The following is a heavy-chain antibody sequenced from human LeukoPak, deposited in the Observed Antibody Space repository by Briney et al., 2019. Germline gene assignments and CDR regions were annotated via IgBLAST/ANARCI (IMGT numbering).Heavy chain of an antibody. CDR1: GYSISSGYY. V-gene: IGHV4-38-2*02. Sequence: SETLSLTCTVSGYSISSGYYWGWIRQPPGKGLEWIGSIYHSGRTYYNPSLKSRVTISVDTSKNQFSLKLSSVTAADTAVYYCARRDSSGYSDGLNFDYWGQGTLVTVSS. CDR2: IYHSGRT. CDR3: ARRDSSGYSDGLNFDY. D-gene: IGHD3-22*01. J-gene: IGHJ4*02.